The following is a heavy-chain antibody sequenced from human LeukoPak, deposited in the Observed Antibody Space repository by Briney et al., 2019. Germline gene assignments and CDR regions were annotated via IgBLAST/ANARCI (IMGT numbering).Heavy chain of an antibody. D-gene: IGHD2-15*01. V-gene: IGHV3-23*01. CDR1: GFTFSSYA. CDR2: ISGGDGST. J-gene: IGHJ6*03. CDR3: AKNGDRGAYCTGGTCYPYFYYYMDV. Sequence: AGGSLRLSCAASGFTFSSYAMSWVRQAPGKGLEWVSTISGGDGSTYYADSVKGRFTISRDNSKNTLYLQMNSLRAEDTAIYYCAKNGDRGAYCTGGTCYPYFYYYMDVWGKGTTVTI.